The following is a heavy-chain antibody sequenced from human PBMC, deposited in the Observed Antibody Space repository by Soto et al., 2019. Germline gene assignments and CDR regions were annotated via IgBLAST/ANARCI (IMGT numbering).Heavy chain of an antibody. CDR3: ARELRTLASPLDV. Sequence: QVQLVQSAPEVRKPGASVKVSCKASGYTFTDYYIYWVRQAPGQRLEWLGWINPRTTATYFALNFQGRVTLSRDSSTDTIYMELSSLRTDDTAVYYCARELRTLASPLDVWGQGTLVTVSS. V-gene: IGHV1-2*02. J-gene: IGHJ4*02. CDR2: INPRTTAT. D-gene: IGHD3-3*02. CDR1: GYTFTDYY.